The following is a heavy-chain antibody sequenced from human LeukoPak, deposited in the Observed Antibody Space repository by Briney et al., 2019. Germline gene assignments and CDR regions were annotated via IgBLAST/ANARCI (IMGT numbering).Heavy chain of an antibody. V-gene: IGHV1-69*04. Sequence: SVKVSCKASGGTFSSYAISWVRQAPGQGLEWMGRIIPILGIANYAQKFQGRVTITADNSTSTAYMELSSLRSEDTAVYYCARDWGSSGTGGYWGQGTLVTVSS. J-gene: IGHJ4*02. CDR2: IIPILGIA. D-gene: IGHD6-25*01. CDR3: ARDWGSSGTGGY. CDR1: GGTFSSYA.